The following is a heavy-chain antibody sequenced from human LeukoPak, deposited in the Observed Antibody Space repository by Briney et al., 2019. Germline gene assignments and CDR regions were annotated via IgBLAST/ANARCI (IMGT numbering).Heavy chain of an antibody. CDR2: IYYSGST. Sequence: SETLSLTCTVSGGSISSSSYYWGWIRQPPGKGLEWIGSIYYSGSTYYNPSLKSRVTISVDTSKNQFSLRLSSVTAADTAVYYCVRHFPQKGGGITMVRGVRQPRGAFDIWGQGTMVTVSS. D-gene: IGHD3-10*01. CDR1: GGSISSSSYY. CDR3: VRHFPQKGGGITMVRGVRQPRGAFDI. J-gene: IGHJ3*02. V-gene: IGHV4-39*01.